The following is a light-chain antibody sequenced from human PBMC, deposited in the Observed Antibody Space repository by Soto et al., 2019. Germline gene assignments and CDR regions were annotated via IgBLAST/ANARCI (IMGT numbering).Light chain of an antibody. V-gene: IGKV1-5*03. CDR2: KES. CDR1: QSISSW. Sequence: DIQMTQSPSTVSASVGDRVTITCRASQSISSWLAWYQQKPGKAPKVLIYKESSLKSGVPSRFSGSGSGTEFTLTISNLQPDDFATYYCQQYNSYSWTVGQGTKVEIK. CDR3: QQYNSYSWT. J-gene: IGKJ1*01.